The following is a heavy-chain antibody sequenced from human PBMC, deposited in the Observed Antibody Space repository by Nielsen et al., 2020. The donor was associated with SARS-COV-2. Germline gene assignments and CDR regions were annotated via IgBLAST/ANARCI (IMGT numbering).Heavy chain of an antibody. D-gene: IGHD3-9*01. V-gene: IGHV3-30-3*01. CDR1: GVTFSSYA. Sequence: GGSLRLSCAASGVTFSSYAMHWVRQAPGKGLEWVAVISYDGSNKYYADSVKGRFTISRDNSKNTLYLQMNSLRAEDTAVYYCARGLRYFDWFDYWGQGTLVTVSS. CDR3: ARGLRYFDWFDY. J-gene: IGHJ5*01. CDR2: ISYDGSNK.